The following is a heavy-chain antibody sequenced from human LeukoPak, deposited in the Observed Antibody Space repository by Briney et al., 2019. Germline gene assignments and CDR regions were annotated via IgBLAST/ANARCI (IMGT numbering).Heavy chain of an antibody. V-gene: IGHV1-2*02. CDR1: GYTFTGYY. CDR2: INPNSGGT. Sequence: ASVKISCKVSGYTFTGYYMHWVRQAPGQGLEWMGWINPNSGGTNYAQKFQGRVTMTRDTSISTAYMELSRLRSDDTAVYYCARDDDFWSGYSLDYWGQGTLVTVSS. CDR3: ARDDDFWSGYSLDY. D-gene: IGHD3-3*01. J-gene: IGHJ4*02.